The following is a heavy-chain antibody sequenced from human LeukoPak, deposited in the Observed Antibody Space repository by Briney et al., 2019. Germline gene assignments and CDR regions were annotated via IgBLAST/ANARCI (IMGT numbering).Heavy chain of an antibody. V-gene: IGHV3-23*01. CDR2: ISGSGGST. J-gene: IGHJ4*02. CDR3: AKVGNDFWSGYYSGYDSGTLGY. D-gene: IGHD3-3*01. CDR1: GFTFSSYA. Sequence: GGSLRLSCAASGFTFSSYAMSWVRQAPGKGLEWVSAISGSGGSTYYADSVKGRFTISRDNSKNTLYLQMNSLRAEDTAVYYCAKVGNDFWSGYYSGYDSGTLGYWGQGTLVTVSS.